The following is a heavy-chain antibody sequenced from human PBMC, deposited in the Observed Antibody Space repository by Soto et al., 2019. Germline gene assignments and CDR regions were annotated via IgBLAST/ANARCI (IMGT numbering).Heavy chain of an antibody. Sequence: EVQLLDSGGGLVQPGGSLRLSCAASGFTFISYAMNWVRQAPGKGLQWVAAISGGGDATFYADSVKGRFTISRDNSGNTVSQQMNSLAADDTAVYYCARKVPGSTTRPDYWYFELGGRGTLVTVSS. V-gene: IGHV3-23*01. D-gene: IGHD2-2*01. CDR3: ARKVPGSTTRPDYWYFEL. CDR2: ISGGGDAT. CDR1: GFTFISYA. J-gene: IGHJ2*01.